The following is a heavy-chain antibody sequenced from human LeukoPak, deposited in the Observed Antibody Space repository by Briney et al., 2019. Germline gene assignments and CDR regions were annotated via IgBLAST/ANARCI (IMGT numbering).Heavy chain of an antibody. CDR1: GYSISFGYY. Sequence: SETLSLTCTVSGYSISFGYYWGWIRQPPGKGLEWIGSIYHSGSTYYNPSLKSRVTISVDTSKNQFSLKLSSVTAADTAVYYCARNIAVAGRGDYMDVWGKGTTVTISS. CDR2: IYHSGST. D-gene: IGHD6-19*01. J-gene: IGHJ6*03. V-gene: IGHV4-38-2*02. CDR3: ARNIAVAGRGDYMDV.